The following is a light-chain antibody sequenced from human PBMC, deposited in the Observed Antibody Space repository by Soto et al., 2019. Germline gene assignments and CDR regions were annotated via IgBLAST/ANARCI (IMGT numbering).Light chain of an antibody. V-gene: IGKV2-28*01. Sequence: DIVLTQSPLSLPVTPGEPASISCRSSQSLLHSNGNIYLDWYLQKPGQSPQLLIYLGSIRASGVADWFSGRGSGTDFTLKITRVEAEDVGVYYCMQAIQAPRTFGLGTKVKIK. J-gene: IGKJ1*01. CDR3: MQAIQAPRT. CDR1: QSLLHSNGNIY. CDR2: LGS.